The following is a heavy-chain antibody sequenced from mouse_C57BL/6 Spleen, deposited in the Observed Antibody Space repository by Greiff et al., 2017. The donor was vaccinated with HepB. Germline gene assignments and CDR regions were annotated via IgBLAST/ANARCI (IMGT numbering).Heavy chain of an antibody. CDR3: ARGERGDYFDY. CDR2: IYPGSGST. V-gene: IGHV1-55*01. Sequence: QVHVKQPGAELVKPGASVKMSCKASGYTFTSYWITWVKQRPGQGLEWIGDIYPGSGSTNYNEKFKSKATLTVDTSSSTAYMQLSSLTSEDSAVYYCARGERGDYFDYWGQGTTLTVSS. J-gene: IGHJ2*01. CDR1: GYTFTSYW.